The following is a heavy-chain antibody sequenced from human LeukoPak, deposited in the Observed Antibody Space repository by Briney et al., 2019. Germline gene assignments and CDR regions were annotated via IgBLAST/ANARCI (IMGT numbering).Heavy chain of an antibody. V-gene: IGHV3-21*04. CDR1: GFTFSSYS. Sequence: PGGSLRLSCAASGFTFSSYSMNWVRQAPGKGLEWVSSISSSSNYIYYADSVKGRFTLSRDNAKNSLYLQMNSLRAEDTALYYCAKGSAAGTLFSYYGMDVWGQGTTVTVSS. D-gene: IGHD6-13*01. CDR3: AKGSAAGTLFSYYGMDV. CDR2: ISSSSNYI. J-gene: IGHJ6*02.